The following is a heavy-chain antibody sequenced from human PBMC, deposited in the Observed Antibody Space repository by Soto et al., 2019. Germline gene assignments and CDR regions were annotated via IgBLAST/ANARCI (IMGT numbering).Heavy chain of an antibody. Sequence: ASVKVSCKASGYTFTSYAMHWVRQAPGQRLEWMGWINAGNGNTKYSQKFQGRVTITRDTSASTAYMELSSLRSEDTAVYYCARVASIAMAGTFGYWGQGTLVTVSS. J-gene: IGHJ4*02. CDR3: ARVASIAMAGTFGY. CDR1: GYTFTSYA. V-gene: IGHV1-3*01. D-gene: IGHD6-19*01. CDR2: INAGNGNT.